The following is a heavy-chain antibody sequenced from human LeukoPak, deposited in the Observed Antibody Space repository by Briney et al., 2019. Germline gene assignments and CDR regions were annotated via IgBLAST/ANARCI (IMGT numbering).Heavy chain of an antibody. CDR1: GFTFSSYA. Sequence: SGGSLRLSCAASGFTFSSYAMHWVRQAPGKGLEWVAVISYDGSNKYYADSVKGRFTISRDNSKNTLYLQMNSLRAEDTAVYYCAKDGRAYNWNYGLDYWGQGTLVTVSS. CDR2: ISYDGSNK. J-gene: IGHJ4*02. V-gene: IGHV3-30-3*01. CDR3: AKDGRAYNWNYGLDY. D-gene: IGHD1-7*01.